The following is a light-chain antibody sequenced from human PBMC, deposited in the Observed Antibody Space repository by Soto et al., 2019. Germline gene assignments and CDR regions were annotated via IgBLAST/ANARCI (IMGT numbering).Light chain of an antibody. CDR1: QNIYNY. V-gene: IGKV1-33*01. CDR2: DAS. J-gene: IGKJ5*01. Sequence: IRMTQSPSSLSASVGDRVTITCQASQNIYNYLNWYQQKPGKAPKLLIYDASNLATGVPARFSGSGSGTDFTFTISSLQPGDIATYYCQQYDNLPVTFGLGTRLEIK. CDR3: QQYDNLPVT.